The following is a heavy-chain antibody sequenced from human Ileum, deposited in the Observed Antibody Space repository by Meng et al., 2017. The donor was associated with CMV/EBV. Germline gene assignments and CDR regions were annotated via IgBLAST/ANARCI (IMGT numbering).Heavy chain of an antibody. V-gene: IGHV1-2*02. CDR2: INSYNGFT. D-gene: IGHD2-8*01. CDR1: YTFTDYY. J-gene: IGHJ4*02. Sequence: YTFTDYYIHWVRQAPGQGLEWIGYINSYNGFTEYAQKFEGRVTMTRDTAISTVYMELFSLRPDDTAIYYCTRGGCTSNSCQKIGFEHWGQGTLVTVSS. CDR3: TRGGCTSNSCQKIGFEH.